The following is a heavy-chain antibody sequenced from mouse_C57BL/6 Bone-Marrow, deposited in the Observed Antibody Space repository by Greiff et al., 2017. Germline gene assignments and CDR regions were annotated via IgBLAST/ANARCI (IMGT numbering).Heavy chain of an antibody. CDR3: TREEDGYYGLDY. Sequence: VQLQQSGAELVRPGASVKLSCTASGFNIKDDYMHWVKQRPEQGLEWIGWIDPENGDTEYASKFQGKATITADTSSNTAYLQLSSLTSEDTAVDYCTREEDGYYGLDYWGQGTTLTVSS. CDR1: GFNIKDDY. V-gene: IGHV14-4*01. D-gene: IGHD2-3*01. J-gene: IGHJ2*01. CDR2: IDPENGDT.